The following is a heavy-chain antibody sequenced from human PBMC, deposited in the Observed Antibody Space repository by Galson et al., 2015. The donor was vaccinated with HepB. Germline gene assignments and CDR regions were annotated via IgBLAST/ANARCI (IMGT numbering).Heavy chain of an antibody. CDR3: ARDWGYYDSSGLSGFDAFDI. D-gene: IGHD3-22*01. CDR2: ISAYNGNT. V-gene: IGHV1-18*04. Sequence: SVKVSCKASGYTFTSYGISWVRQAPGQGLEWMGWISAYNGNTNYAQKLQGRVTMTTDTSTSTAYMELRSLRSDDTAVYYCARDWGYYDSSGLSGFDAFDIWGQGTMVTVSS. CDR1: GYTFTSYG. J-gene: IGHJ3*02.